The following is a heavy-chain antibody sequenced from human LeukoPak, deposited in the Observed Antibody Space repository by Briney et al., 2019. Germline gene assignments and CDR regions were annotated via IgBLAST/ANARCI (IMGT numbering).Heavy chain of an antibody. CDR2: IWYDGSNK. D-gene: IGHD4-17*01. CDR3: ASTYGDRYYFDY. V-gene: IGHV3-33*01. J-gene: IGHJ4*02. Sequence: GGSLRLSCAASGFTFSSYGMHGVRQAPGKGLEGVAVIWYDGSNKYYADSVKGRFTISRDNSKNSLYLQMNSLRAEDTAVYYCASTYGDRYYFDYWGQGTLVTVSS. CDR1: GFTFSSYG.